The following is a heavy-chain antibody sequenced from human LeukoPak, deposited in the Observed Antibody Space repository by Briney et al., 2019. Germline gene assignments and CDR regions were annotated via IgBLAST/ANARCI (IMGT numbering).Heavy chain of an antibody. V-gene: IGHV4-39*01. D-gene: IGHD3-10*01. CDR3: ARGLWFGENDY. J-gene: IGHJ4*02. CDR1: GGSIRSSYYY. Sequence: SETLSLTCTVSGGSIRSSYYYWGWIRQPPGKGLEWIGSIYDSGSTYYNPSLKSRVTISVDTSKNQFSLKLSSVTAADTAVYYCARGLWFGENDYWGQGTLVTVSS. CDR2: IYDSGST.